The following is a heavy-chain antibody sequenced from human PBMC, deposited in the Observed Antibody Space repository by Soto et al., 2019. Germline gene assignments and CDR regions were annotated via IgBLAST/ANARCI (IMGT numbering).Heavy chain of an antibody. CDR2: ISGSAGFT. Sequence: EVQLLESGGGLVQPGGSLRLSCAASGFTFSSYAMSWVRQDPGKGLEWVSSISGSAGFTYYPDSVKGRFTISRDNSKNTLYLEMNSLRAADTAIYFCANVWGSGWCPGDSGGRGTMVAVSS. CDR1: GFTFSSYA. D-gene: IGHD6-19*01. J-gene: IGHJ3*02. CDR3: ANVWGSGWCPGDS. V-gene: IGHV3-23*01.